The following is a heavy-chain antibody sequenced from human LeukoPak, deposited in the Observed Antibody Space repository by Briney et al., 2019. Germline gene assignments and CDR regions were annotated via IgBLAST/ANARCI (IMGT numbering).Heavy chain of an antibody. J-gene: IGHJ3*02. CDR3: RGITGTTGQAFDI. D-gene: IGHD1-7*01. Sequence: GGSLRLSCAASGFTFSNAWMSWVRQAPGKGLEWVGRIKSKTDGGTTDYAAPVKGRFTISRDDSKNTLYLQMNSLKTEDTAVYYCRGITGTTGQAFDIWGQGTMVTVSS. CDR2: IKSKTDGGTT. CDR1: GFTFSNAW. V-gene: IGHV3-15*01.